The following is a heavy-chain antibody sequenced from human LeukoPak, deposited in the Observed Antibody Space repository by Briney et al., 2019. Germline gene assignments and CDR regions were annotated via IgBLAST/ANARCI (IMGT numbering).Heavy chain of an antibody. Sequence: SGGSLRLSCAASGFTFSSYAMSWVRQAPGKGLEWVSAISGSGGSTYYADSVKGRFTISRDNSKNTLYLQMNSLRAEDTAVYYCAKDRHDFWSGYDYWGQGTLVTVSS. D-gene: IGHD3-3*01. CDR2: ISGSGGST. V-gene: IGHV3-23*01. CDR1: GFTFSSYA. J-gene: IGHJ4*02. CDR3: AKDRHDFWSGYDY.